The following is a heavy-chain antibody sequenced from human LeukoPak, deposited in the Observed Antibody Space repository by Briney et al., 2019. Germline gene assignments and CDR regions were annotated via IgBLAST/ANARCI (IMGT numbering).Heavy chain of an antibody. CDR2: INPSGGST. CDR3: AREHLLGGYFDY. J-gene: IGHJ4*02. CDR1: GYTFTSYY. Sequence: ASVKVSCKASGYTFTSYYVHWVRQAPGQGLEWMGIINPSGGSTSYAQKFQGRVTMTRDTSTSTVYMELSSLRSEDTAVYYCAREHLLGGYFDYWGQGTLVTVSS. V-gene: IGHV1-46*01. D-gene: IGHD1-26*01.